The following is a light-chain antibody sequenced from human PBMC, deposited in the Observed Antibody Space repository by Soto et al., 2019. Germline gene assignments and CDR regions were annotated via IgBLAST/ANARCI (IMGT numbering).Light chain of an antibody. J-gene: IGLJ1*01. CDR2: SNN. V-gene: IGLV1-47*02. CDR1: SSNIGSNY. CDR3: AARDDSLSGYV. Sequence: QSVLTQPPSASGTPGQRVTISCSGSSSNIGSNYVYWYQHLPGTAPNLLIYSNNQRPSGVPDGFSGSKSGTSASLAISGLRCEDEADYYCAARDDSLSGYVFGTGTKVTVL.